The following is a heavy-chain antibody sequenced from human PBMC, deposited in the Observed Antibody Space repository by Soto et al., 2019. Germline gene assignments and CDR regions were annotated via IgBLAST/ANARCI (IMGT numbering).Heavy chain of an antibody. Sequence: QVQLVESGGGMVQPGRSLRLSCAASGFTFSSYGVHWVRQAPGKGLEWVAVIWHDGSNKYYADSVKGRFTISRDNSKNTLSVQINNLREEYTSLYYCVKGIHEWIYAFDIWGQGTMVTVSS. CDR2: IWHDGSNK. CDR1: GFTFSSYG. CDR3: VKGIHEWIYAFDI. V-gene: IGHV3-33*06. J-gene: IGHJ3*02. D-gene: IGHD5-12*01.